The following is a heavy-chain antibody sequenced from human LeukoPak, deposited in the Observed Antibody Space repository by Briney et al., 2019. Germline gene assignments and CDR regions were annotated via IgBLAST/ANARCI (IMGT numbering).Heavy chain of an antibody. CDR1: GGSFSCYY. D-gene: IGHD3-10*01. V-gene: IGHV4-34*01. CDR3: ARPMVRGVIITLNNWFDP. Sequence: SETLSLTCAVYGGSFSCYYWSWIRQPPGKGLEWIGEINHSGSTNYNPSLKSRVTISVDTSKNQFSLKLSSVTAADTAVYYCARPMVRGVIITLNNWFDPWGQGTLVTVSS. CDR2: INHSGST. J-gene: IGHJ5*02.